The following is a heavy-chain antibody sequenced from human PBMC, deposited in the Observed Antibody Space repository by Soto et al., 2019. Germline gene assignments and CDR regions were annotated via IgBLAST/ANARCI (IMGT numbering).Heavy chain of an antibody. CDR3: ARALVTDYNSRDYHYYFAMDV. CDR1: GGPVSGDDLY. Sequence: TLSLTCVVSGGPVSGDDLYWSWIRHLPGKGLEWIANVYHTGTTYYNPSLKSRVSMSVDTSQNQFSLILASVTAADTAVYYCARALVTDYNSRDYHYYFAMDVWVQGTSVTVSS. D-gene: IGHD3-22*01. J-gene: IGHJ6*02. V-gene: IGHV4-31*02. CDR2: VYHTGTT.